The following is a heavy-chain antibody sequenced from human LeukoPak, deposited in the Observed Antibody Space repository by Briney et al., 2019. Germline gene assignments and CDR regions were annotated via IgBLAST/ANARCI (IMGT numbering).Heavy chain of an antibody. V-gene: IGHV3-30*02. CDR1: GFTFQSYG. J-gene: IGHJ4*02. CDR2: MWFDGTTQ. Sequence: PGGSLRLSCAASGFTFQSYGMHWVRQAPGKGLEWMALMWFDGTTQFYADSVRGRFTISRDDSKDRVFLEMNSLRCEDTAIYYCVRAPQTSFSDSGDSSEFDYSGQGAPVTTSS. CDR3: VRAPQTSFSDSGDSSEFDY. D-gene: IGHD3-10*01.